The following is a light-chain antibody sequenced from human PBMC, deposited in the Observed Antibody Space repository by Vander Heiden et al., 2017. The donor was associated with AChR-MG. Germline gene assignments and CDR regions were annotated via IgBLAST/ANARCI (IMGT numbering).Light chain of an antibody. V-gene: IGLV1-47*01. CDR2: RNN. CDR1: SSNIRNNY. CDR3: AAWDDSLSGVV. Sequence: QSVLTQPPSASGTPGQRVTISCSGSSSNIRNNYVYWYQQVPGTAPKLLIYRNNQRPSGVPDRLSGSKSGTSASRAISGLRSDDEGDYYCAAWDDSLSGVVFGGGTKLTVL. J-gene: IGLJ3*02.